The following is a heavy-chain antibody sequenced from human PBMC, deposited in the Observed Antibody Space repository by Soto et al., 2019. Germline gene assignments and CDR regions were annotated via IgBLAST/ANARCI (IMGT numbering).Heavy chain of an antibody. CDR3: ANPLIVVVVAATHPEYFQH. V-gene: IGHV3-30*18. CDR2: ISYDGSNK. J-gene: IGHJ1*01. Sequence: GGSLRLSCAASGFTFSSYGMHWVRQAPGKGLEWVAVISYDGSNKYYADSVKGRFTISRDNSKNTLYLQMNSLRDEDTAVYYCANPLIVVVVAATHPEYFQHWGQGTLVTVSS. CDR1: GFTFSSYG. D-gene: IGHD2-15*01.